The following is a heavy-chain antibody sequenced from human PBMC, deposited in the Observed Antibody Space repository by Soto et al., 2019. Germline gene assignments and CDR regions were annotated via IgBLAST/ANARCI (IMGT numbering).Heavy chain of an antibody. V-gene: IGHV1-2*02. CDR1: GYTFTGYY. CDR3: ARGDCSGGSCNWFDP. J-gene: IGHJ5*02. Sequence: GASVKVSCKASGYTFTGYYMHWVRQAPGRGLEWMGWINPNSGGTNYAQKFQGRVTMTRDTSISTAYMELSRLRSDDTAVYYCARGDCSGGSCNWFDPWGQGALVTVSS. D-gene: IGHD2-15*01. CDR2: INPNSGGT.